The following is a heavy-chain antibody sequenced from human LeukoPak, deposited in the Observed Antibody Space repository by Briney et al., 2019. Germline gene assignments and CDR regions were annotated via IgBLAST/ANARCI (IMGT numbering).Heavy chain of an antibody. D-gene: IGHD4-17*01. Sequence: PSETLSLTCSVSGDSTNSGNYYWSWIRQPPGKGLEWIGNIYYSTNTYYNPSLLGRVSISIDTSRNQFSLRVSSVTAADTAVYYCARQDYGDYAFDYWGQGTLVTVSS. V-gene: IGHV4-39*01. CDR3: ARQDYGDYAFDY. CDR2: IYYSTNT. J-gene: IGHJ4*02. CDR1: GDSTNSGNYY.